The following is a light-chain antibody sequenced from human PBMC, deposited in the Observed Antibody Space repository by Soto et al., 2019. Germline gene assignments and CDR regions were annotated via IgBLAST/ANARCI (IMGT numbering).Light chain of an antibody. CDR3: MQALQTSFT. J-gene: IGKJ3*01. Sequence: DIVMTQSPLSLPVTPGEPASNSCRSSQSRLHSNGYNYLDWYLQKPGQSPQLLIYLGSNRASGVPDRFSGSGSGTDFTLQISRVEAEDVGVYYCMQALQTSFTFGPGTKVDIK. CDR1: QSRLHSNGYNY. CDR2: LGS. V-gene: IGKV2-28*01.